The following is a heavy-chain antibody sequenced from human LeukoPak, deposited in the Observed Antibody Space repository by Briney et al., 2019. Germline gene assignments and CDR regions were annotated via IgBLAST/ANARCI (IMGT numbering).Heavy chain of an antibody. J-gene: IGHJ4*02. V-gene: IGHV4-59*08. CDR2: IYYSGST. D-gene: IGHD2-2*01. CDR1: GGSISSYY. Sequence: SETLSLTCTVSGGSISSYYWSWIRQPPGKGLEWIGYIYYSGSTNYNPSLKSRVTISVDTSKNQFSLKLSSVTAADTAVYYCARGHQLDYWGQGTLVTVSS. CDR3: ARGHQLDY.